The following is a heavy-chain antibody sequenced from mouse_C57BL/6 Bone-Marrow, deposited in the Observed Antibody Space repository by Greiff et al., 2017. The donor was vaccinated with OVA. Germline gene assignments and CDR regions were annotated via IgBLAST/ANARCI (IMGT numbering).Heavy chain of an antibody. CDR2: IYPGSGST. D-gene: IGHD1-1*01. CDR3: ARRYYGSSWYIDV. Sequence: QVQLQQPGAELVKPGASVTMSCKASGYTFTSYWITWVKQRPGQGLEWIGDIYPGSGSTNYNEKFKSKATLTVDTSSSTAYMQLSSLTSEDSAVYYCARRYYGSSWYIDVWGTGTTVTVSS. J-gene: IGHJ1*03. V-gene: IGHV1-55*01. CDR1: GYTFTSYW.